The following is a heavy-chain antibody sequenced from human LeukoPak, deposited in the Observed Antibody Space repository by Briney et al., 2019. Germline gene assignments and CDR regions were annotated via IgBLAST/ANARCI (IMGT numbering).Heavy chain of an antibody. V-gene: IGHV3-30*02. J-gene: IGHJ1*01. CDR2: IRYDGSNK. CDR1: GFTFSSYG. D-gene: IGHD3-10*01. Sequence: PGGSLRLSCAASGFTFSSYGMHWVRQAPGKGLEWVAFIRYDGSNKYYADSVKGRFTISRDNSKNTLYLQMNSLRADDTAVYYCAKGWVYYYGSVNAEYFQHWGQGTLVTVSS. CDR3: AKGWVYYYGSVNAEYFQH.